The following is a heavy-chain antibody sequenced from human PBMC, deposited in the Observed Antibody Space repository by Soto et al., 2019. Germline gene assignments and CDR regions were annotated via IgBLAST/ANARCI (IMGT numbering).Heavy chain of an antibody. CDR3: AGAPKGQQLVPDYYYGMDV. Sequence: SQTLSLTCAISGDSVSSNSAAWNWIRQSPSRGLEWLGRTYYRSKWYNDYAVSVKSRITINPDTSKNQFSLQLNSVTPEDTAVYYCAGAPKGQQLVPDYYYGMDVWGQGTTVTVSS. V-gene: IGHV6-1*01. CDR2: TYYRSKWYN. J-gene: IGHJ6*02. CDR1: GDSVSSNSAA. D-gene: IGHD6-13*01.